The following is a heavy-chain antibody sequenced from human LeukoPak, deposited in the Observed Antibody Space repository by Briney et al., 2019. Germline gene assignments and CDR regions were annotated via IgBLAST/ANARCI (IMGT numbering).Heavy chain of an antibody. CDR1: GFTFSGSS. D-gene: IGHD3-22*01. V-gene: IGHV3-73*01. J-gene: IGHJ4*02. CDR3: TTEAYYYDSGAIKYFDY. CDR2: IRIKAKNYAT. Sequence: GGSLRLSCAASGFTFSGSSLSWVRQAPGKGLEWVGRIRIKAKNYATTYAVSVKGRFSISRDDSKNTAYLQMNSLKTEDTAVYYCTTEAYYYDSGAIKYFDYWGQGTLVTVSS.